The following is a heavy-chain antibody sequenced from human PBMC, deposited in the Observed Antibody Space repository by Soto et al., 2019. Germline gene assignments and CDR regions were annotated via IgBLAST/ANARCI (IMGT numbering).Heavy chain of an antibody. CDR1: GGSIGQTAYS. J-gene: IGHJ4*02. CDR3: ARGGEGLDY. Sequence: TLSLTCAVSGGSIGQTAYSWNWIRQPPGKGLEWIGDIFRNGNTYYSPSLRNRLTISVDTSRNHFSLDLTSATAADTAVYYCARGGEGLDYWGQGTPVTVSS. CDR2: IFRNGNT. D-gene: IGHD3-10*01. V-gene: IGHV4-30-2*01.